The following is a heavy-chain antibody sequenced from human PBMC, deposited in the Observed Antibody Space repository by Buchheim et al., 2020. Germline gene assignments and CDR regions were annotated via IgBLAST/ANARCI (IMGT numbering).Heavy chain of an antibody. D-gene: IGHD3-3*01. Sequence: QVQLVQSGAEVKKPGASVKVSCKASGYTFTSYDINWVRQATGQGLEWMGWMNPNSGNTGYAQKFQGRVTMTRNTSISTAYMELSSLRSEDTAVYYCARVNVGSTYYDFWSGYYNGGNWFDPWGQGTL. J-gene: IGHJ5*02. CDR3: ARVNVGSTYYDFWSGYYNGGNWFDP. V-gene: IGHV1-8*01. CDR1: GYTFTSYD. CDR2: MNPNSGNT.